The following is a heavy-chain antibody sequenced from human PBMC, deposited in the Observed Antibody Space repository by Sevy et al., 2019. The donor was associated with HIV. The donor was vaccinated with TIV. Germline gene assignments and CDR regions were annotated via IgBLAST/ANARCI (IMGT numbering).Heavy chain of an antibody. J-gene: IGHJ1*01. CDR3: ALERLSSDIAEYFHN. V-gene: IGHV3-30*19. D-gene: IGHD1-1*01. Sequence: GGSLRLSCAASGFPFSDFGMHWVRQAPGKGLEWVATISYDGSSQHYADSVKGRFSIFRDNSRSALHLQMNSLRPEDTAVYFCALERLSSDIAEYFHNWGQGTLVTVSS. CDR2: ISYDGSSQ. CDR1: GFPFSDFG.